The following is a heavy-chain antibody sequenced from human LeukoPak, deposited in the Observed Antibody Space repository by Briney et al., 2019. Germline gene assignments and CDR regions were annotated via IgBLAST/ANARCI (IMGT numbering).Heavy chain of an antibody. CDR2: INPSGGST. CDR1: GYTFTYYY. Sequence: ASVKVSCKASGYTFTYYYIHWVRQSPGQGLEWMGIINPSGGSTSYSQKFQGRVTMTRDTSTTTVYMELSSLRSEDTAVYYCARDVTAVAGTVSDYWGQGTLVTVSS. J-gene: IGHJ4*02. D-gene: IGHD6-19*01. CDR3: ARDVTAVAGTVSDY. V-gene: IGHV1-46*01.